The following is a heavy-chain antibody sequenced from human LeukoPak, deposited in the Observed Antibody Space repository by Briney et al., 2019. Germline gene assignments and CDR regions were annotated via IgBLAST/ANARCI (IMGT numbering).Heavy chain of an antibody. Sequence: GGSLRLSCAASGFTFSNYAMGWVRQAPGKGLEWVSGIGGSGGMTYYADSVKGRFTISRDNSKNTVYLEMNSLRVEDTAIYYCAKWGGDSGAEQWLVLDYWGQGTLVTVPS. CDR3: AKWGGDSGAEQWLVLDY. D-gene: IGHD6-19*01. CDR1: GFTFSNYA. CDR2: IGGSGGMT. J-gene: IGHJ4*02. V-gene: IGHV3-23*01.